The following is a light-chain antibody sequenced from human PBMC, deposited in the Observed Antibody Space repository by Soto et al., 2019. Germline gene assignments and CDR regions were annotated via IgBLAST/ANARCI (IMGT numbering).Light chain of an antibody. V-gene: IGLV2-14*01. CDR2: DVS. Sequence: QSVLTQPASLSGSPGQSITISCTGTSSDVGGYNYVSWYQQHPGKAPKLMIYDVSNRPSGVSNRFSGSKSGNTASLTISGLQAEDEADYYCSSYTSSSTWAFGTGTKVTVL. CDR3: SSYTSSSTWA. J-gene: IGLJ1*01. CDR1: SSDVGGYNY.